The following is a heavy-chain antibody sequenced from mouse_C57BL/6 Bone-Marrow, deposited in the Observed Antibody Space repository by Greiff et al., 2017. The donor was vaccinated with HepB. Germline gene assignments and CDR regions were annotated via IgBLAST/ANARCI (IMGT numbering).Heavy chain of an antibody. CDR3: ARAYYYGSSYVGNY. J-gene: IGHJ2*01. CDR1: GYTFTSYW. CDR2: IDPSDSYT. Sequence: QVQLKQPGAELVMPGASVKLSCKASGYTFTSYWMHWVKQRPGQGLEWIGEIDPSDSYTNYNQKFKGKSTLTVDKSSSPAYMQLSSLTSEDSAVYYCARAYYYGSSYVGNYWGQGTTLTVSS. D-gene: IGHD1-1*01. V-gene: IGHV1-69*01.